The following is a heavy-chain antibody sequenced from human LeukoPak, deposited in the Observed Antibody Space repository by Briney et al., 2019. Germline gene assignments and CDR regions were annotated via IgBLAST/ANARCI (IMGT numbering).Heavy chain of an antibody. V-gene: IGHV3-30-3*01. CDR1: GFTFSSYA. CDR2: ISYDGSNK. Sequence: GGSLRLSCAASGFTFSSYATHWVRQAPGKGLEWVAVISYDGSNKYYADSVKGRCTISRGNSKNTLYLQMNSLRAEDTAVYYCARDKKGQQLVRLQPLDPWGQGTLVTVSS. D-gene: IGHD6-6*01. J-gene: IGHJ5*02. CDR3: ARDKKGQQLVRLQPLDP.